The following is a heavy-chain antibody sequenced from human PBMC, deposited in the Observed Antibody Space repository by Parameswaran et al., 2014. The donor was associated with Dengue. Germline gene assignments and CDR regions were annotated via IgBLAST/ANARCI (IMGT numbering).Heavy chain of an antibody. CDR3: AKVPHLVAAAGN. V-gene: IGHV3-30*18. CDR2: ISYDGSNK. Sequence: VRQAPGKGLEWVAVISYDGSNKYYADSVKGRFTISRDNSKNTLYLQMNSLRAEDTAVYYCAKVPHLVAAAGNWGQGTLVTVSS. D-gene: IGHD6-13*01. J-gene: IGHJ4*02.